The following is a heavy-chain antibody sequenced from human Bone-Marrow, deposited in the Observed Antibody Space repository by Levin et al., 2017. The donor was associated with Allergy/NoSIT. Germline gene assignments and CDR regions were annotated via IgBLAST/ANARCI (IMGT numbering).Heavy chain of an antibody. CDR1: GFKFSDYG. D-gene: IGHD1-1*01. CDR3: AKVPLVGTGFH. CDR2: ISYDGNKK. Sequence: QHGESLKISCASSGFKFSDYGMHWVRQAPGKGLQWVAVISYDGNKKTYADSVRGRFTVSRDNSKNTLYLQMNSLRVEDTAVYYCAKVPLVGTGFHWGQGTRVIVSS. V-gene: IGHV3-30*18. J-gene: IGHJ4*02.